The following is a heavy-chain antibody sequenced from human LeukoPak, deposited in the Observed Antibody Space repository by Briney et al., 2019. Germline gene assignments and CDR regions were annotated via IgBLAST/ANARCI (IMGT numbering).Heavy chain of an antibody. Sequence: GASVKVSCKASGYTFTSYGISWVRQVPGQGLEWKGWISAYNGNTNYAQKLQGRVTMTTDTSTSTAYMELRSLRSDDTAVYYCARDQAVAGNNWFDPWGQGTLVTVSS. D-gene: IGHD6-19*01. CDR1: GYTFTSYG. CDR2: ISAYNGNT. CDR3: ARDQAVAGNNWFDP. J-gene: IGHJ5*02. V-gene: IGHV1-18*01.